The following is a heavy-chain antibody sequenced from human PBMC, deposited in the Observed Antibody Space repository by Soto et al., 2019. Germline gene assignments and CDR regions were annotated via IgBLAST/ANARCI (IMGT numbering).Heavy chain of an antibody. CDR2: IYYSGST. Sequence: PSETLSLTCTVSGGSISSGDYYWSWIRQPPGKGLEWIGYIYYSGSTYYNPSLKSRVTISVDTSKNQFSLKLSSVTAADTAVYYCARVGFRGYSYGPHDYWGQGTRVTVSS. CDR3: ARVGFRGYSYGPHDY. J-gene: IGHJ4*02. D-gene: IGHD5-18*01. CDR1: GGSISSGDYY. V-gene: IGHV4-30-4*01.